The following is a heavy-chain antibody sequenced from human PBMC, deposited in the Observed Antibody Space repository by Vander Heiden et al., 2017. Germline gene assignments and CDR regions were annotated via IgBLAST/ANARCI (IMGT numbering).Heavy chain of an antibody. D-gene: IGHD3-3*01. CDR2: ISYDGSNK. CDR3: AKAPPGLYDFWSGYGYYGMDV. Sequence: QVQLVESGGGVVQPGRSLRLSCAASGFTFSSYGMHWVRQAPGKGLEWVAVISYDGSNKYYADSVKGRFTISRDNSKNTLYLQMNSLRAEDTAVYYCAKAPPGLYDFWSGYGYYGMDVWGQGTTVTVSS. V-gene: IGHV3-30*18. J-gene: IGHJ6*02. CDR1: GFTFSSYG.